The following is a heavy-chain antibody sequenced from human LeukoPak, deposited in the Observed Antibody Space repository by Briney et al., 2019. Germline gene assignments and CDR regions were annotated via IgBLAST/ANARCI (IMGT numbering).Heavy chain of an antibody. D-gene: IGHD6-13*01. CDR2: IIPILGIA. V-gene: IGHV1-69*04. J-gene: IGHJ4*02. CDR3: ARHAAAGLYYFDY. CDR1: GGTFSSYA. Sequence: SVKVSCKASGGTFSSYAISWVRQAPGQGLEWMGRIIPILGIANYAQKFQGRVTITADKSTSTAYMELSSLRSEDTAVYYCARHAAAGLYYFDYWGQRTLVTVSS.